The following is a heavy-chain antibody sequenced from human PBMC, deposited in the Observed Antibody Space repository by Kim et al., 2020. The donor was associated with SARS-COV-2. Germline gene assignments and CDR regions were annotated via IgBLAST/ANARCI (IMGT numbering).Heavy chain of an antibody. V-gene: IGHV3-23*01. CDR2: ISGSGGST. J-gene: IGHJ4*02. CDR1: GFTFSSYA. Sequence: GGSLRLSCAASGFTFSSYAMSWVRQAPGKGLEWVSAISGSGGSTYYADSVKGRFTISRDNSKNTLYLQMNSLRAEDTAVYYCAKDSRSTMVWSSVDYWGQGTLVTVSS. D-gene: IGHD3-10*01. CDR3: AKDSRSTMVWSSVDY.